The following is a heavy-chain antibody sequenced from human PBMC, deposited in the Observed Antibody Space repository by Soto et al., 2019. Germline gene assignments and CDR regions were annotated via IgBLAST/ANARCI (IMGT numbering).Heavy chain of an antibody. D-gene: IGHD3-16*01. J-gene: IGHJ6*02. CDR2: ISPFNGNT. Sequence: QVQLVQSGVEVKKPGASVRVSCKSSGYPFTHYGITWIRQARGQGLEWMGWISPFNGNTNYGQTLQGRVTLTTETXTXXGYMDLRRLRCDDTAVYYCARDQSVDRSYYYGIDVWGQGTTVTVSS. CDR1: GYPFTHYG. CDR3: ARDQSVDRSYYYGIDV. V-gene: IGHV1-18*01.